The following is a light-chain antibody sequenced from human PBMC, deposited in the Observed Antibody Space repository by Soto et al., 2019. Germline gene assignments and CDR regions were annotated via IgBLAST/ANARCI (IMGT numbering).Light chain of an antibody. V-gene: IGLV2-8*01. Sequence: QSVLTQPPSASGSPGQSVTISCTGSKSDIGAYNFVSWYQQHPGKAPKLMIFGVTERPSGVPDRFSGSKSGNTASLTVSGLQADDEAVYYCYSYAGRNIWVFGGGTKVTVL. CDR1: KSDIGAYNF. CDR3: YSYAGRNIWV. CDR2: GVT. J-gene: IGLJ3*02.